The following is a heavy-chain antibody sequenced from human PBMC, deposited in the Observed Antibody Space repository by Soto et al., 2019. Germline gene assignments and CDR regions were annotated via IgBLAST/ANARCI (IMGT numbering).Heavy chain of an antibody. D-gene: IGHD2-2*01. CDR1: GYTFSNYG. CDR3: ARVVPGAEAWFGP. V-gene: IGHV1-18*01. CDR2: ISLYSDGT. J-gene: IGHJ5*02. Sequence: GASVKVSCKTSGYTFSNYGITWVRQAPGQPLEWLGWISLYSDGTNYAQKFQGRVSMTADTSTTTAYMELRSLRSDDTAVYYCARVVPGAEAWFGPWGQGTLVTVSS.